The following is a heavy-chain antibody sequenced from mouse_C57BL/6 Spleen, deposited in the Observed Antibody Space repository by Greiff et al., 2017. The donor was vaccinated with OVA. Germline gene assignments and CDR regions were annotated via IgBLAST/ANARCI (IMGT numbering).Heavy chain of an antibody. V-gene: IGHV5-4*01. CDR1: GFTFSSYA. CDR2: ISDGGSYT. J-gene: IGHJ2*01. Sequence: EVHLVESGGGLVKPGGSLKLSCAASGFTFSSYAMSWVRQTPEKRLEWVATISDGGSYTYYPDNVKGRFTISRDNAKNNLYLQMSHLKSEDTAMYYCARDGYGTFDYWGQGTTLTVSS. CDR3: ARDGYGTFDY. D-gene: IGHD1-1*01.